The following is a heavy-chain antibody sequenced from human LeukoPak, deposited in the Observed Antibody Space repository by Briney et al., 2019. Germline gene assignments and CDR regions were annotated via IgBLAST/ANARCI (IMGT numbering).Heavy chain of an antibody. CDR3: ARGPPRGKYYYMDV. CDR1: GFTFSSFD. D-gene: IGHD1-1*01. J-gene: IGHJ6*03. CDR2: IGTASDT. Sequence: GGSLLLSCAASGFTFSSFDMHWVHPPTGEGLEWVSTIGTASDTYYPGSVEGRFTLSRDNAKNSLYLQMNSLTAGDTAVYYCARGPPRGKYYYMDVWGKGTTVTVSS. V-gene: IGHV3-13*01.